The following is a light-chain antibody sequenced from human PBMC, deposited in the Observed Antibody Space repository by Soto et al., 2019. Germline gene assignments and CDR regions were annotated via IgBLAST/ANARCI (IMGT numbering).Light chain of an antibody. J-gene: IGKJ1*01. Sequence: DIQMTQSPSSVAASVGGRVTSTCRASQSISSYLNWYQQKPGKAAKLLIYAASSLQSGVPSRFSGSGSGTDFTLTISSLQPEDFATYYCQQSYSTSWTFGQGTKVDIK. CDR3: QQSYSTSWT. V-gene: IGKV1-39*01. CDR1: QSISSY. CDR2: AAS.